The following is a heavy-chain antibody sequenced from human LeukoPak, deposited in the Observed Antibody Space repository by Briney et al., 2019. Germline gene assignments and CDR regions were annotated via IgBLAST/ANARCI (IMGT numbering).Heavy chain of an antibody. V-gene: IGHV4-30-4*01. CDR2: IYYSGST. CDR1: GGSISSGDYY. D-gene: IGHD3-22*01. CDR3: ARVGGDYYDSSGYDY. J-gene: IGHJ4*02. Sequence: SETLSLTCTVSGGSISSGDYYWSWIRQPPGKGLEWIGYIYYSGSTYYNPSLKSRVTISVDTSKNQFSLKLSSATAADTAVYYCARVGGDYYDSSGYDYWGQGTLVTVSS.